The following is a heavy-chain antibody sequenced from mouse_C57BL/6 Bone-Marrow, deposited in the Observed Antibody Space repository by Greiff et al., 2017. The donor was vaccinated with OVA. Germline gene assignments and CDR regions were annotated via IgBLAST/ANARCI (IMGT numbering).Heavy chain of an antibody. CDR2: INPSTGYT. Sequence: VQRVESGAELAKPGASVKMSCKASGYTFTSYWMHWVKQRPGQGLEWIGYINPSTGYTEYNQKFKDKATLTADKSSSTAYMQLSSLTSEDSAVYYCARSFYYGSSYGIGAYWGQGTLVTVSA. CDR3: ARSFYYGSSYGIGAY. V-gene: IGHV1-7*01. CDR1: GYTFTSYW. J-gene: IGHJ3*01. D-gene: IGHD1-1*01.